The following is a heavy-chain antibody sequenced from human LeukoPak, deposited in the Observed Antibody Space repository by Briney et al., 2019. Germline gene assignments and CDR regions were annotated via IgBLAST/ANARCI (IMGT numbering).Heavy chain of an antibody. CDR2: ICGSAGST. V-gene: IGHV3-23*01. CDR1: GFSFCGYA. Sequence: PGGALRLSCAASGFSFCGYALSWGRPVPGEGVGWGSAICGSAGSTYYADSVKGRFTISRVNSKNTLSLQMNSLRAEDTAVYYCAKGEAVLRYFDWLSHPFDYWGQGTLVTVSS. CDR3: AKGEAVLRYFDWLSHPFDY. J-gene: IGHJ4*02. D-gene: IGHD3-9*01.